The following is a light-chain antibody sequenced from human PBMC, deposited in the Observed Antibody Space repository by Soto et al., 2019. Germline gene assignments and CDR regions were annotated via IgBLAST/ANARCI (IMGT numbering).Light chain of an antibody. CDR3: QHYNVYPGS. J-gene: IGKJ1*01. V-gene: IGKV1-5*03. Sequence: DIQMTQSPSSLYESVGDRVTITFLASQTISSWLACYRQKPGKAPKLVIYNASTLKSGVPSRFSGSGSGKEFTLTISSLQPYNFATYTGQHYNVYPGSFGQGTTGDIK. CDR2: NAS. CDR1: QTISSW.